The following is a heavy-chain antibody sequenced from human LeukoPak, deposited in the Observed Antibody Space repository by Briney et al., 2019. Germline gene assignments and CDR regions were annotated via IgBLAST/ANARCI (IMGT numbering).Heavy chain of an antibody. J-gene: IGHJ4*02. V-gene: IGHV3-23*01. Sequence: GGSLRLSCAASGFTVTTLAMTWVRQAPGKGLECVSVIGESDGRTYYADSVKGRFTISRDESKNTLYLQMNSLRAEDTAVYYCAKGPTDSCWEKLHDWGQGTLVTVSS. CDR1: GFTVTTLA. D-gene: IGHD1-26*01. CDR2: IGESDGRT. CDR3: AKGPTDSCWEKLHD.